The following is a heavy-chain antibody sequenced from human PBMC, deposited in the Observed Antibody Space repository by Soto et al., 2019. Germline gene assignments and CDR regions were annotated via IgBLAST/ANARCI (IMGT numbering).Heavy chain of an antibody. D-gene: IGHD2-15*01. CDR1: GYTFTSDW. V-gene: IGHV5-51*01. Sequence: LKISCKASGYTFTSDWIGWVRQMPGKGLEWMGFIYPADSDTRYSPSFQGQVTISADKSISTAYLQWSSLKASDTAMYYCTRLMVVAAPAGWFDPWGQGTLVTVSS. J-gene: IGHJ5*02. CDR3: TRLMVVAAPAGWFDP. CDR2: IYPADSDT.